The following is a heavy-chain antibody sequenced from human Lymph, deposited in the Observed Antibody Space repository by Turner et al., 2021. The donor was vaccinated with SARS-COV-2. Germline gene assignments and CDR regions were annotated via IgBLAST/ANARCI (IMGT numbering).Heavy chain of an antibody. CDR2: INPNRGNT. D-gene: IGHD1-26*01. CDR1: GYTFTSYD. Sequence: QVQLVQSGAEVKKPGASVKVSCKAPGYTFTSYDINWVRQATGQGLEWMGWINPNRGNTGYAQKFQGRVTMTRNTSISTAYMELSSLRSEDTAVYYCARGRYSGGGMDVWGQGTTVTVSS. CDR3: ARGRYSGGGMDV. V-gene: IGHV1-8*02. J-gene: IGHJ6*02.